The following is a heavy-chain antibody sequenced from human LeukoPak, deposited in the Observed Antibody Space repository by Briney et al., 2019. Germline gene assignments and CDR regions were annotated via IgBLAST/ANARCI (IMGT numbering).Heavy chain of an antibody. J-gene: IGHJ4*02. V-gene: IGHV1-2*02. CDR1: GYTYTGYY. D-gene: IGHD2-21*01. CDR2: INPNSGGT. Sequence: GASVKVSCKASGYTYTGYYMHWVRQAPGQGLEWMGWINPNSGGTNYAQKFQGRVTMTRDTSISTAYMELSRLRSDDTAMYYCARDADGGDSVTDWGQGTLVTVSS. CDR3: ARDADGGDSVTD.